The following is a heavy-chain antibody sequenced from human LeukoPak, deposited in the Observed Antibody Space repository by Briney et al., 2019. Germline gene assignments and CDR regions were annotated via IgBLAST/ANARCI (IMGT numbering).Heavy chain of an antibody. CDR1: GGSFSGYY. V-gene: IGHV4-34*01. J-gene: IGHJ4*02. D-gene: IGHD3-22*01. CDR2: INHSGST. CDR3: ARQEYDKAY. Sequence: SVTLSLTCAVYGGSFSGYYWSWIRQPPGKGLEWIGEINHSGSTNYNPSLKSRVTISVDTSKNQFSLKLSSVTAADTAVYYCARQEYDKAYWGQGTLVTVSS.